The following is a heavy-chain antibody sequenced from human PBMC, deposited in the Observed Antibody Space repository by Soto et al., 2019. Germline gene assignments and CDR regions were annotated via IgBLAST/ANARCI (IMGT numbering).Heavy chain of an antibody. CDR3: ARADGEAANFDY. V-gene: IGHV3-33*01. J-gene: IGHJ4*02. Sequence: QVQLVESGGGVVQPGRSLRLSCAASGFTFSSYGMHWVRQAPGKGLEWVAVMWYDGSNKYYADSVKGRFTISRDNSKNTLYLQMNSLRAEDTAVYYCARADGEAANFDYWGQGTLVTVSS. CDR1: GFTFSSYG. CDR2: MWYDGSNK.